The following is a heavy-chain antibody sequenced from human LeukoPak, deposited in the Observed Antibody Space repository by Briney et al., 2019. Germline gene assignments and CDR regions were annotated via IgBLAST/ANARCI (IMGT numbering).Heavy chain of an antibody. J-gene: IGHJ4*02. D-gene: IGHD1-26*01. CDR3: AKDGRTSSPK. Sequence: GGSLRLSCAASGFTFSKYAMSWVRQAPGKGLEWVSGISAAAGTDYSESVKGRFTISRDNFNNMLSLQMNSLRAEDTALYYCAKDGRTSSPKWGQGILVTVSS. V-gene: IGHV3-23*01. CDR2: ISAAAGT. CDR1: GFTFSKYA.